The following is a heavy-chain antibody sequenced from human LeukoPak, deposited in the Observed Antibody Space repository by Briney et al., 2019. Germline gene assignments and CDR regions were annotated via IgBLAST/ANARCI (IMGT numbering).Heavy chain of an antibody. J-gene: IGHJ3*01. Sequence: SETLSLTCTVSGGSIGTYYWSWIRQPPGKGLEWMGYIYYRGGTIYNPSLKSRVTISVDTSKNQFSLKLSPVTAADTAVYFCARIRDGYNLDAFDVWGQGTMFTVSS. CDR2: IYYRGGT. D-gene: IGHD5-24*01. CDR3: ARIRDGYNLDAFDV. CDR1: GGSIGTYY. V-gene: IGHV4-59*01.